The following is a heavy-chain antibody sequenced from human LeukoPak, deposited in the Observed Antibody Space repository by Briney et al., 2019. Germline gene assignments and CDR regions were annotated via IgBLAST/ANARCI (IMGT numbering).Heavy chain of an antibody. CDR3: AKDRGSSSSYYYYYYGMDV. Sequence: GGSLRLSCAASGFTFRSYGMYWVRQAPGKGLEWVAVISYDGSNKYYADSVKGRFTISRDNSKNTLYLQMNSLRAEDTAVYYCAKDRGSSSSYYYYYYGMDVWGQGTTVTVSS. J-gene: IGHJ6*02. CDR1: GFTFRSYG. V-gene: IGHV3-30*18. CDR2: ISYDGSNK. D-gene: IGHD6-6*01.